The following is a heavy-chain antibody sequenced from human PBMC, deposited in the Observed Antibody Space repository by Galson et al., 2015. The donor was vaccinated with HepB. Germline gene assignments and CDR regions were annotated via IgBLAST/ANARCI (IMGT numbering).Heavy chain of an antibody. V-gene: IGHV4-39*01. J-gene: IGHJ5*02. Sequence: ETLSLTCTVSGGSISSSSYYWGWIRQPPGKGLEWIGSIYYSGSTYYNPSLKSRVTISVDTSKNQFSLKLSSVTAADTAVYYCARHITPGHNWFDPWGQGTLVTVSS. CDR3: ARHITPGHNWFDP. CDR2: IYYSGST. CDR1: GGSISSSSYY. D-gene: IGHD3-10*01.